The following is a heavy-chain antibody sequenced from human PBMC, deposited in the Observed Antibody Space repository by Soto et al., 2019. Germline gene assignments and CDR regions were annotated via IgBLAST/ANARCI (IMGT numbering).Heavy chain of an antibody. D-gene: IGHD3-22*01. J-gene: IGHJ5*02. Sequence: SETLSLTCTVSGGSISSGDYYWSWIRQPPGKGLEWIGYIYYSGSTYYNPSLKSRVTISVDTSKNQFSLKLSSVTAADTAVYYCAKAHEDYYDSSGYYYWFDPWGQGTLVTVSS. CDR1: GGSISSGDYY. V-gene: IGHV4-30-4*01. CDR3: AKAHEDYYDSSGYYYWFDP. CDR2: IYYSGST.